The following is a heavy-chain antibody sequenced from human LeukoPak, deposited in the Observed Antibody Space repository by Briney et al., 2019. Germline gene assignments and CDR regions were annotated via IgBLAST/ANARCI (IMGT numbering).Heavy chain of an antibody. Sequence: PGGSLRLSCAASGFTFSYYGMHWVRQAPGKGLEWVAAISYDGNDQYFTDSVKGRFTMSRDNSKNTVNLEMNSLRAEDTAIYYCAKDYDDTAGAGLDSWGQGTLVTVSS. CDR3: AKDYDDTAGAGLDS. CDR1: GFTFSYYG. J-gene: IGHJ4*02. D-gene: IGHD5-18*01. CDR2: ISYDGNDQ. V-gene: IGHV3-30*18.